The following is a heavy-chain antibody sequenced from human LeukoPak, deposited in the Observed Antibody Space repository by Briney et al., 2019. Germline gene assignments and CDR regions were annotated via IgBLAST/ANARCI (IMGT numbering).Heavy chain of an antibody. Sequence: GSLRLSCAASGFTFSDYYMTWIRQPPGKGLEWIGSIYYSGSTYYNPSLKSRVTISVDTSKNQFSLKLSSVTAADTAVYYCARWGSYGFDYWGQGTLVTVSS. CDR3: ARWGSYGFDY. J-gene: IGHJ4*02. CDR1: GFTFSDYY. V-gene: IGHV4-38-2*01. CDR2: IYYSGST. D-gene: IGHD5-18*01.